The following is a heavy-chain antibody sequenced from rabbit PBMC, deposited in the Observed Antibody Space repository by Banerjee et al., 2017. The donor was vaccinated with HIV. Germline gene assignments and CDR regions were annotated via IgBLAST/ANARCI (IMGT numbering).Heavy chain of an antibody. CDR2: IAAGSSGTT. J-gene: IGHJ4*01. Sequence: QEQLVESGGGLVQPEGSLTLTCKASGFDFSSNAMCWVRQAPGKGPEWIACIAAGSSGTTSSGSWVNGRFTLSKTSSTTVPLQMTSLPPADSAPYFCAKSVWRPAWNLWGPGTLVTVS. V-gene: IGHV1S45*01. CDR3: AKSVWRPAWNL. CDR1: GFDFSSNA. D-gene: IGHD3-1*01.